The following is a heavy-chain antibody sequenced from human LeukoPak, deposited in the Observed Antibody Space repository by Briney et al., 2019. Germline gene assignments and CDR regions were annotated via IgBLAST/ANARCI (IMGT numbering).Heavy chain of an antibody. V-gene: IGHV3-7*01. CDR3: ARERGATASAFDI. CDR1: GFTFSSYW. J-gene: IGHJ3*02. Sequence: GGSLRLSCAASGFTFSSYWMSWVRQAPGKGLEWVANIKQDGSEKYYVDSVKGRFTNSRDNAKNSLYLQMNSLTAEDTAVYFCARERGATASAFDIWGQGTMVTVSS. CDR2: IKQDGSEK. D-gene: IGHD3-16*01.